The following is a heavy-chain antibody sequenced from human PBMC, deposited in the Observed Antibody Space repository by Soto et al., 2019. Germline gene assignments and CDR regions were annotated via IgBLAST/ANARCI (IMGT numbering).Heavy chain of an antibody. J-gene: IGHJ4*02. CDR3: ARGRRRDGYNLFVY. CDR1: GYTLTSYA. D-gene: IGHD5-12*01. V-gene: IGHV1-3*01. Sequence: ASVKVSCKASGYTLTSYAMHWVRQAPGQRLEWMGWINAGNGNTKYSQKFQGRVTITRDTSASTAYMELSSLRSEDTAVYYCARGRRRDGYNLFVYGGKETLVTVPS. CDR2: INAGNGNT.